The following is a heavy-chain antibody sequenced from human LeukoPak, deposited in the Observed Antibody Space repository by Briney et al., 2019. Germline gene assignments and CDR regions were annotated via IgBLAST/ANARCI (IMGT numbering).Heavy chain of an antibody. V-gene: IGHV3-74*01. CDR3: ARDRYYVPDN. Sequence: PGGSLLLSCAASGFTFNTNWMHWVRPAPGKGLVWVSCIYGDGSTTTYADSVKGRFTISRDNAKNTVYLQINNLRAEDTAVYYCARDRYYVPDNWGQGTLVTVSS. CDR2: IYGDGSTT. J-gene: IGHJ4*02. CDR1: GFTFNTNW. D-gene: IGHD3-10*02.